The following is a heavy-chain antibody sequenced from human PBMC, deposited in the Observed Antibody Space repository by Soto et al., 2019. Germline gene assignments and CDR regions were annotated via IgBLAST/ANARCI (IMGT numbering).Heavy chain of an antibody. CDR1: GYSFTSYW. V-gene: IGHV5-10-1*01. CDR3: ARVDTAMVPGYYYGMDV. D-gene: IGHD5-18*01. CDR2: IDPSDSYT. J-gene: IGHJ6*02. Sequence: GESLKISCKGSGYSFTSYWISWVRQMPGKGLEWMGRIDPSDSYTNYSPSLQGHVTISADKSISTAYLQWSSLKASDTAMYYCARVDTAMVPGYYYGMDVWGQGTTVTVSS.